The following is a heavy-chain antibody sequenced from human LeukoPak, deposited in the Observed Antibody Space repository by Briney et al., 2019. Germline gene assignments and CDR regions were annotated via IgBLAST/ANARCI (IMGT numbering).Heavy chain of an antibody. CDR2: IDHSGST. CDR3: ARDRYYYDSSARYFDY. CDR1: GYSISSGYY. Sequence: SETLSLTCTVSGYSISSGYYWGWIRQPPGKGLEWIGSIDHSGSTFYNPSLKSRVTISVDTSKNQFSLKLSSVTAADTAVYYCARDRYYYDSSARYFDYWGQGTLVTVSS. J-gene: IGHJ4*02. V-gene: IGHV4-38-2*02. D-gene: IGHD3-22*01.